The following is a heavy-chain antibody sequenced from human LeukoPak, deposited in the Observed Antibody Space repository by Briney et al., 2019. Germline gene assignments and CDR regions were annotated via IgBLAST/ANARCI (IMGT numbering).Heavy chain of an antibody. CDR3: ARDWAAGPTYFDY. CDR1: GYTFTSYG. V-gene: IGHV1-3*01. CDR2: INAGNGNT. D-gene: IGHD6-13*01. Sequence: ASVKVSCKASGYTFTSYGISWVRQAPGQGLEWMGWINAGNGNTKYSQKFQGRVTITRDTSASTAYMELSSLRSEDTAVYYCARDWAAGPTYFDYWGQGTLVTVSS. J-gene: IGHJ4*02.